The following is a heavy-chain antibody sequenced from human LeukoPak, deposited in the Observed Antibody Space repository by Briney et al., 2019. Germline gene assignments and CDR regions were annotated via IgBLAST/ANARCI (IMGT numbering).Heavy chain of an antibody. Sequence: GGSLRLSCAASGFTFSNAWMSWVRQAPGKGLEWVGCIKSKTDGGTTDYAAPVKGRFTISRDDSKNTLYLQMNSLKTEDTAVYYCTTAPRYYYYYGMDVWGQGTTVTVSS. CDR1: GFTFSNAW. V-gene: IGHV3-15*01. CDR3: TTAPRYYYYYGMDV. CDR2: IKSKTDGGTT. J-gene: IGHJ6*02.